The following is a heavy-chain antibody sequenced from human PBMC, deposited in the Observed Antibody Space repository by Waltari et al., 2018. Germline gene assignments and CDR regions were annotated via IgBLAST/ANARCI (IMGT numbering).Heavy chain of an antibody. D-gene: IGHD3-22*01. V-gene: IGHV3-23*01. Sequence: EEHLLESGGGLAQHGGSLRLSCAASGLKFVSYAMSWVRQAPGKGLDWVSGISDSGVITKYADSVKGRFTVSRDNSKNTVFLHLNSLRAEDTAIYYCARHLYSIDYLELAKWGQGTLVTVSS. CDR3: ARHLYSIDYLELAK. CDR2: ISDSGVIT. J-gene: IGHJ4*02. CDR1: GLKFVSYA.